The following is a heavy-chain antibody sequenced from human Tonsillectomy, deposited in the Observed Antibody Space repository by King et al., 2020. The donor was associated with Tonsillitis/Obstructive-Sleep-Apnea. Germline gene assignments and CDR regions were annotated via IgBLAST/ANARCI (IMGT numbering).Heavy chain of an antibody. J-gene: IGHJ4*02. Sequence: VQLQQWGAGLLKPSETLSLTCAVYGGSFSGYYWSWIRQPPGKGLEWIGEINHSGSTNYNPSLKSRVTISVDTSKNQFSLKLSSVTAADTAVYYCARGSPIDCSGGRCYSSHDYWGQGTLVTVSS. V-gene: IGHV4-34*01. CDR1: GGSFSGYY. D-gene: IGHD2-15*01. CDR2: INHSGST. CDR3: ARGSPIDCSGGRCYSSHDY.